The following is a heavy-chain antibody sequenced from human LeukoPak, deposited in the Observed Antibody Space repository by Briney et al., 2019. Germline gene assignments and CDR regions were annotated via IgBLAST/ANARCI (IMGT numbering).Heavy chain of an antibody. V-gene: IGHV3-30*02. Sequence: GGSLRLSCAASGLTLINSDMHWVRQAPGKGLEWVAFIRYDGSDEYYADSLKGRFTISRDNSKNILYLQMNSLRGEDTAVYYCARNRPGYHYAEAFDMWGQGTMVTVSS. D-gene: IGHD5-12*01. CDR2: IRYDGSDE. CDR1: GLTLINSD. CDR3: ARNRPGYHYAEAFDM. J-gene: IGHJ3*02.